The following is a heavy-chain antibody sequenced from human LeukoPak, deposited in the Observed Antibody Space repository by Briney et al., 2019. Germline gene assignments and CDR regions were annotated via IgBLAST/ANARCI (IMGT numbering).Heavy chain of an antibody. D-gene: IGHD6-13*01. CDR3: ARDGSSWYGDYYYGMDV. J-gene: IGHJ6*02. CDR1: GFTFSSYW. Sequence: AGGSLRLSCAASGFTFSSYWMSWVRQAPGKGLEWVANIKQDGSEKYYVDSVKGRFTISRDNAKNSLYLQMNSLRAEDTAVYYCARDGSSWYGDYYYGMDVWGQGTTVTVSS. V-gene: IGHV3-7*01. CDR2: IKQDGSEK.